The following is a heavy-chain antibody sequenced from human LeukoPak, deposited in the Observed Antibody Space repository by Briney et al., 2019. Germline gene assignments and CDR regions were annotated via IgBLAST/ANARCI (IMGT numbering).Heavy chain of an antibody. J-gene: IGHJ4*02. CDR1: GGSISSGSYY. CDR2: IYTSGST. Sequence: SQTLSLTCTVSGGSISSGSYYWSWIRQPAGKGLEWIGRIYTSGSTNYNPSLKSRVTISVDTSKNQFSLKLSSVTAADTAVYYCARGGWSRTDYWGQGILVTVSS. CDR3: ARGGWSRTDY. D-gene: IGHD2-15*01. V-gene: IGHV4-61*02.